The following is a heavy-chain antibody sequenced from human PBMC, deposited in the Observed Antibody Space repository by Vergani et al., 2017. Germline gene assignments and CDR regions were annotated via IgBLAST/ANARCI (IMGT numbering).Heavy chain of an antibody. CDR2: VSSRGSL. CDR1: GASISRSHYY. CDR3: ARPVGPSAIADGYHV. D-gene: IGHD3-10*01. Sequence: QLQLQESGPGLVKPSETLSLSCRVSGASISRSHYYWGFIRQPPGKGLEWIGSVSSRGSLYYNPTLKSRLAFSVDTSKNLFSLRLKSVTATDTGMYYCARPVGPSAIADGYHVWGQGTMVTVS. V-gene: IGHV4-39*01. J-gene: IGHJ3*01.